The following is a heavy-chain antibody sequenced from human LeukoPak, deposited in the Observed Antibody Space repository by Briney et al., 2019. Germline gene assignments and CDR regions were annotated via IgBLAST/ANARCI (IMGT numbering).Heavy chain of an antibody. D-gene: IGHD3-22*01. J-gene: IGHJ6*03. CDR2: INPSGGST. V-gene: IGHV1-46*01. Sequence: ASVKVSCRASGYTFTSYYMHWVRQAPGQGLEWMGIINPSGGSTSYAQKFQGRVTMTRDTSTSTVYMELSSLRSEDTAVYYCAGPPSVHDSSGYYLPYYYYYMDVWGKGTTVTVSS. CDR1: GYTFTSYY. CDR3: AGPPSVHDSSGYYLPYYYYYMDV.